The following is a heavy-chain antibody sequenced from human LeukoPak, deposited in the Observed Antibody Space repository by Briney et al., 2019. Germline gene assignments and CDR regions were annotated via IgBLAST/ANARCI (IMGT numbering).Heavy chain of an antibody. J-gene: IGHJ3*02. CDR1: GFTFSSYE. CDR3: ARVATVTRGAFDI. V-gene: IGHV3-48*03. CDR2: ISSSGSTI. D-gene: IGHD4-17*01. Sequence: GGSLRLSCAASGFTFSSYEMNWVRQAPGRGLECVSYISSSGSTIYYADSVKGRFTISRDNAKNSLYLQMNSLRAEDTAVYYCARVATVTRGAFDIWGQGTMVTVS.